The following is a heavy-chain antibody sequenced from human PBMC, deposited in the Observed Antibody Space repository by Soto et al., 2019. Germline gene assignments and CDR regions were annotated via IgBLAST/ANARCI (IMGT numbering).Heavy chain of an antibody. V-gene: IGHV4-59*01. CDR3: ARVRWLRFGGYYFDY. CDR2: IYYSGST. D-gene: IGHD5-12*01. J-gene: IGHJ4*02. CDR1: GGSISSYY. Sequence: PSETLSLTCTVSGGSISSYYWSWIRQPPGKGLEWIGYIYYSGSTNYNPSIKSRVTISVDTSKNQFSLKLSSVTAADTAVYYCARVRWLRFGGYYFDYWGQGTLVTVSS.